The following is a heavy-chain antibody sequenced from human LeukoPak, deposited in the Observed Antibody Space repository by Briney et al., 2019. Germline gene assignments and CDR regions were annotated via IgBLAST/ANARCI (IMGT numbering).Heavy chain of an antibody. Sequence: GASVKVSCKASGYTFTNYGITWMRQAPRQGLEWMGWINTYNGNTNYAQKLQGRVTITTDTSTSTAYMELRSMGSDDTAVFYCARDLVDGVGAPGAYWGQGALVTVSP. CDR3: ARDLVDGVGAPGAY. CDR1: GYTFTNYG. V-gene: IGHV1-18*01. J-gene: IGHJ4*02. CDR2: INTYNGNT. D-gene: IGHD1-26*01.